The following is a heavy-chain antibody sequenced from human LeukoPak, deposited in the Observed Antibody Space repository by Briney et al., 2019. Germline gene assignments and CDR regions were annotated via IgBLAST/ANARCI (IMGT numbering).Heavy chain of an antibody. CDR3: ARDLYSGGWGDY. CDR1: GGTFSSYA. J-gene: IGHJ4*02. CDR2: IIPIFGTA. Sequence: ASVKVSCKASGGTFSSYAISWVRQAPGQGLEWMGGIIPIFGTANYAQKFQGRVTITADKSTSTAYMELSSLRSEDTAVYYCARDLYSGGWGDYWGQGTLVTVSS. D-gene: IGHD6-19*01. V-gene: IGHV1-69*06.